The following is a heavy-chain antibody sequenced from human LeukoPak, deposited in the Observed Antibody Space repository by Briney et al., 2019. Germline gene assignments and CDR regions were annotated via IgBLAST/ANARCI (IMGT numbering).Heavy chain of an antibody. CDR2: INPSGST. D-gene: IGHD5-18*01. J-gene: IGHJ4*02. V-gene: IGHV4-34*01. Sequence: PSETLSLTCAVYGGSFSGFYWSWIRQPPGKGLEWVGEINPSGSTKYNPSLKSRVTMSVDTSKNHFSLKLSSVTAADTAVYYCARDYGGYSYGNYYFDYWGQGALVTVSS. CDR1: GGSFSGFY. CDR3: ARDYGGYSYGNYYFDY.